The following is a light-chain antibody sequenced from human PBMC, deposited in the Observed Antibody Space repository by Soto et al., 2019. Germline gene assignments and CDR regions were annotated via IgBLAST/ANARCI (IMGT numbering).Light chain of an antibody. CDR1: QSVSSSY. V-gene: IGKV3-20*01. CDR3: QQYGSSQYT. Sequence: IVLTQSPGTLSLSPGERATLSCRAGQSVSSSYLAWYQQKPGQSPRLVIYGGSTRAIGIPARFSGSGSGTDFTLTISRLEPEDFAIYYCQQYGSSQYTFGQGTKVDIK. J-gene: IGKJ2*01. CDR2: GGS.